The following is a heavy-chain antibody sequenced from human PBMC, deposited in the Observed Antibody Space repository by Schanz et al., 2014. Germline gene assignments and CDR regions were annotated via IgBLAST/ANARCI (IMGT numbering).Heavy chain of an antibody. CDR1: GGSISGYY. D-gene: IGHD3-10*01. CDR2: INHSGVT. CDR3: ARGKGPRGWFDP. Sequence: QVQLQQWGAGLLKPSETLSLTCGVYGGSISGYYWSWIRQPPGKGLEWIGEINHSGVTNYNPFLVIRLPILVDMSKHQVYLKMPSVTAADTAVYYCARGKGPRGWFDPWGQGTLVTVSS. V-gene: IGHV4-34*01. J-gene: IGHJ5*02.